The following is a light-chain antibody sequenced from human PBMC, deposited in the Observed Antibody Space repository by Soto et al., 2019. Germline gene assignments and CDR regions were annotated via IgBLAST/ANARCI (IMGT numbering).Light chain of an antibody. CDR2: AAS. V-gene: IGKV1D-16*01. CDR3: QQYNIFPLT. Sequence: DVQMTQSPSSLSASVGDRVTITCRASQDINSYLAWYQQKPGNAPKSLIYAASSLQTGVPSRFSGSESGPDFTLTLSNLHPEDSASYYCQQYNIFPLTFGGGTKVAIK. CDR1: QDINSY. J-gene: IGKJ4*01.